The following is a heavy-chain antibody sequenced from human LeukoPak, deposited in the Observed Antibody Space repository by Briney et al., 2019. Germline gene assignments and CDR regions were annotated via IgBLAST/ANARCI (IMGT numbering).Heavy chain of an antibody. CDR1: GFTFSNSA. CDR3: AKVPHVGIGYHPDY. V-gene: IGHV3-23*01. J-gene: IGHJ4*02. Sequence: PGGSLSLSCAASGFTFSNSAMTWVRQAPGKGLEWVSTITGSDDRTYYADSVKGRFTISRDYSRNTLHFQMNSLRVEDTGMYYCAKVPHVGIGYHPDYWGQGTLVTVSS. D-gene: IGHD5-18*01. CDR2: ITGSDDRT.